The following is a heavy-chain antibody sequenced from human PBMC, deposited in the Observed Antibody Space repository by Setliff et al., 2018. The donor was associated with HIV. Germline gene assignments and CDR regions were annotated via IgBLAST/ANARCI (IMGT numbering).Heavy chain of an antibody. V-gene: IGHV3-7*03. CDR2: IKQDGSEK. D-gene: IGHD3-22*01. CDR3: ARDRGDSSGYYWGVAGAFDY. CDR1: GFTLSSNW. J-gene: IGHJ4*02. Sequence: GESLKISCAASGFTLSSNWMSWVRQAPGKGLEWVANIKQDGSEKYYVDSVKGRFTISRDNAENSLYLQMNSLRGEDTAVYYCARDRGDSSGYYWGVAGAFDYWGQGTLVTVSS.